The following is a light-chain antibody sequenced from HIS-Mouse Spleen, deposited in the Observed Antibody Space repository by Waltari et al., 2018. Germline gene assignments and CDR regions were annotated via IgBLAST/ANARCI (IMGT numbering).Light chain of an antibody. CDR1: SSDVGSYNL. J-gene: IGLJ3*02. Sequence: QSALTQPASVSGSPGQSITISCTGTSSDVGSYNLGSWYQQHPGKAPKLMIYEGSKRHSGVLNRFSGSKSGNTASLTISGLQAEDEADYYCCSYAGSSTWVFGGGTKLTVL. CDR2: EGS. V-gene: IGLV2-23*01. CDR3: CSYAGSSTWV.